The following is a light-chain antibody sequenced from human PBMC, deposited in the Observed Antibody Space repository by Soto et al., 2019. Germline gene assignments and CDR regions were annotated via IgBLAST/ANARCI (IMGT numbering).Light chain of an antibody. J-gene: IGKJ1*01. CDR1: QSVSSSY. V-gene: IGKV3-20*01. Sequence: ETVLTQSPGTLSLSPGERATLSCRASQSVSSSYLAWYQQKPGQAPRLLIYDASSRATGIPDRFSGSGSGTDFTLTISRLEPEDFAVYYCQHYVRSPPSWTFGQGTKAEIK. CDR2: DAS. CDR3: QHYVRSPPSWT.